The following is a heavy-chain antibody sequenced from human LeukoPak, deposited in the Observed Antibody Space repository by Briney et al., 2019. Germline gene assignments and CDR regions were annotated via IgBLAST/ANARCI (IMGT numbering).Heavy chain of an antibody. CDR1: GFTFSSYE. CDR3: ARFTVVSGY. CDR2: ISSSGSTI. J-gene: IGHJ4*02. D-gene: IGHD4-23*01. Sequence: PEGSLRLSCAASGFTFSSYEMNWVRQAPGKGLEWVSYISSSGSTIYYADSVKGRFTISRDNAKNPLYLQMNSLRAEDTAVYYCARFTVVSGYWGQGTLVTVSS. V-gene: IGHV3-48*03.